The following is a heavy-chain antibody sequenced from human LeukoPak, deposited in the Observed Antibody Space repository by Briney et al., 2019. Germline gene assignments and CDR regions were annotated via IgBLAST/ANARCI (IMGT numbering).Heavy chain of an antibody. CDR3: ASVFGVVSILSDAFDI. Sequence: SVKVSCKASGYSFTNFGVSWVRQAPGQGLEWMGGIIPIFGTANYAQKFQGRVTITVDESTSTAYMELSSLRSEDTAVYYCASVFGVVSILSDAFDIWGQGTMVTVSS. D-gene: IGHD3-3*01. J-gene: IGHJ3*02. CDR2: IIPIFGTA. CDR1: GYSFTNFG. V-gene: IGHV1-69*13.